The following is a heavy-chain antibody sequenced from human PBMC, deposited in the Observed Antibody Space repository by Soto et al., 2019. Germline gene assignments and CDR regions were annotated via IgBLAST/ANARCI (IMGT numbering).Heavy chain of an antibody. CDR3: ARGRRIAVAGTRVWFDP. D-gene: IGHD6-19*01. Sequence: ASVKVSCKASGYTFTSYGISWVRQAPGQGLEWMGWISAYNGNTNYAQKLQGRVTMTTDTSTSTAYMELRSLRSDDTAVYYCARGRRIAVAGTRVWFDPWGQGPIVPV. CDR2: ISAYNGNT. CDR1: GYTFTSYG. J-gene: IGHJ5*02. V-gene: IGHV1-18*01.